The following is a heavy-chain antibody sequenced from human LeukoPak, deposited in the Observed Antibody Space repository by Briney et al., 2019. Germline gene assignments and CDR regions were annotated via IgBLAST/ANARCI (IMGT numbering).Heavy chain of an antibody. Sequence: GGSLRLSCAASGFTFSSHPMHWVRQAPGKGLEWVAVISYDGSDKYYADSVKGRFTISRDNSKNTLYLQMNSLRAEDTAVYYCAGGSLLLAPFDPWGQGTLVTVSS. V-gene: IGHV3-30*04. CDR2: ISYDGSDK. D-gene: IGHD3-10*01. CDR3: AGGSLLLAPFDP. CDR1: GFTFSSHP. J-gene: IGHJ5*02.